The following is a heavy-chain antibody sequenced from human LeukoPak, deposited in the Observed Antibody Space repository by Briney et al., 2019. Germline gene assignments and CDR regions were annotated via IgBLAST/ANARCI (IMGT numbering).Heavy chain of an antibody. CDR3: ARVRGVIISIFDY. CDR2: INHSGST. J-gene: IGHJ4*02. Sequence: SETLSLTCAVYGGSFSGYYWSWIRQPPGKGLEWIGEINHSGSTNYNPSLKSRVTISVDTSMNQFSLKLSSVTAADTAVYYCARVRGVIISIFDYWGQGTLVTVSS. D-gene: IGHD3-10*01. CDR1: GGSFSGYY. V-gene: IGHV4-34*01.